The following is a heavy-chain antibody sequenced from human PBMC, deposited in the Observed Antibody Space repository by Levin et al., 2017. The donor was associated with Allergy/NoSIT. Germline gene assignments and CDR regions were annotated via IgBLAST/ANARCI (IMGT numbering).Heavy chain of an antibody. CDR2: IWYDGSNK. Sequence: GESLKISCAASGFTFSSYGMHWVRQAPGKGLEWVAVIWYDGSNKYYADSVKGRFTISRDNSKNTLYLQMNSLRAEDTAVYYCARESGGSYTFDYWGQGTLVTVSS. CDR1: GFTFSSYG. V-gene: IGHV3-33*01. J-gene: IGHJ4*02. CDR3: ARESGGSYTFDY. D-gene: IGHD1-26*01.